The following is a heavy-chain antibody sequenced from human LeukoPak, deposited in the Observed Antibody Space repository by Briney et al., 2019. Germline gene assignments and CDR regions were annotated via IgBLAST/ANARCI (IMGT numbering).Heavy chain of an antibody. CDR1: GGSISRGPYY. CDR2: IYYGENT. D-gene: IGHD3-22*01. J-gene: IGHJ4*02. Sequence: PSETLSLTCTVSGGSISRGPYYWGWIRQPPGKGLEWIGNIYYGENTYYNPSLKSRVTISIDTSKNQFYLKLSSLTAADTAVYYCARRDDSSGYHKIFDYWGPGTLVTVSS. V-gene: IGHV4-39*01. CDR3: ARRDDSSGYHKIFDY.